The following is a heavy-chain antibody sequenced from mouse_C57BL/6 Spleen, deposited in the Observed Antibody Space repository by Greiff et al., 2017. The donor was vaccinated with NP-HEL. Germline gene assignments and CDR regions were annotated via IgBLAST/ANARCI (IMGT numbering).Heavy chain of an antibody. CDR1: GYTFTDYY. CDR3: APGTAYYAMDY. Sequence: EVQLQQSGPVLVKPGASVKMSCKASGYTFTDYYMNWVKQSHGKSLEWIGVINPYNGGTSYNQKFKGKATLTVDKASSTAYMELNSLTSEDSAVYYVAPGTAYYAMDYWGQGTSVTVSS. D-gene: IGHD1-2*01. V-gene: IGHV1-19*01. J-gene: IGHJ4*01. CDR2: INPYNGGT.